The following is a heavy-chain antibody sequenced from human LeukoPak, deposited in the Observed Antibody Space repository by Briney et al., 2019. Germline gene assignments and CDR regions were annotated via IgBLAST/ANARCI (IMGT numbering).Heavy chain of an antibody. V-gene: IGHV4-30-4*08. CDR1: GGSLTRGDYY. CDR3: ARAEIDYGSGN. D-gene: IGHD4-17*01. Sequence: SQTLSLTCTLSGGSLTRGDYYWRWVRQPPGEGLEWLGYIYYSGSTYYNPSLKSRVTISVDTSKNQLSLKLSSVAAADTAVYYCARAEIDYGSGNWGQGTLVTVSS. CDR2: IYYSGST. J-gene: IGHJ4*02.